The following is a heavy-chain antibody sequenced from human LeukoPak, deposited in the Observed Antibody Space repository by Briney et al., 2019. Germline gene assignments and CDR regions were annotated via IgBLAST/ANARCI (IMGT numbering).Heavy chain of an antibody. CDR3: AREEPGIGVEPFDI. D-gene: IGHD7-27*01. CDR1: VFTFSSYS. CDR2: ISSSSSYI. V-gene: IGHV3-21*01. Sequence: GGSLRLSCAPSVFTFSSYSMNCVRQAPGKRLEWGSSISSSSSYIYYADSVKGRFTISRDNAKNSLYLQMNRLRAEDTAVYYCAREEPGIGVEPFDIWGQGTMVTVSS. J-gene: IGHJ3*02.